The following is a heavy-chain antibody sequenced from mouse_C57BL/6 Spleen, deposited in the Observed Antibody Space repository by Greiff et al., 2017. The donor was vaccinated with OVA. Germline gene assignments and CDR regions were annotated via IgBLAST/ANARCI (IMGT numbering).Heavy chain of an antibody. V-gene: IGHV5-16*01. Sequence: EVQLVESEGGLVQPGSSMKLSCTASGFTFSDYYMAWVRQVPEKGLEWVANINYDGSSTYYLDSLKSRFIISRDNAKNILYLQMSSLKSEDTATYYCARDLGYSNSRLDYWGQGTSVTVSS. D-gene: IGHD2-5*01. CDR3: ARDLGYSNSRLDY. CDR2: INYDGSST. J-gene: IGHJ4*01. CDR1: GFTFSDYY.